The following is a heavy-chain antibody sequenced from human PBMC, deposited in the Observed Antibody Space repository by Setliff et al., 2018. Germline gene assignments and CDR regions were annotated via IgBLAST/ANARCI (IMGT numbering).Heavy chain of an antibody. D-gene: IGHD2-15*01. J-gene: IGHJ5*02. CDR1: GFTFSSYA. CDR3: ARDVFCSGGSCDNWFDP. V-gene: IGHV3-23*01. CDR2: ISGSDGRT. Sequence: PGGSLRLSCAASGFTFSSYAMSWVRQAPGKGLEWVSAISGSDGRTYYADSVKGRFTISRDNAKSTLYLQMNSLRAEDTAVYYCARDVFCSGGSCDNWFDPWGQGTLVTVSS.